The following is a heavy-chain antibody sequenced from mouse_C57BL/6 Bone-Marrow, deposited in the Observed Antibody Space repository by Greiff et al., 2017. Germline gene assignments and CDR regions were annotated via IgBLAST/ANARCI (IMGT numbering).Heavy chain of an antibody. V-gene: IGHV5-9-1*02. CDR1: GFTFSSYA. CDR3: TRERDYGPYYAMDY. CDR2: ISSGGDYI. D-gene: IGHD1-1*01. J-gene: IGHJ4*01. Sequence: EVKLVESGEGLVKPGGSLKLSCAASGFTFSSYAMSWVRQTPEKRLEWVAYISSGGDYIYYADTVKGRFTISRDNARNTLYLQMSSLKSEDTAINYCTRERDYGPYYAMDYWGQGTSVTVSS.